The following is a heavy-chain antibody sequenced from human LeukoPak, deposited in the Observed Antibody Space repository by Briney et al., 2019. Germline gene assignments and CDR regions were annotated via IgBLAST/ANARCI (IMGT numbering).Heavy chain of an antibody. D-gene: IGHD4-23*01. V-gene: IGHV5-51*01. CDR1: GYSFTSYW. CDR3: ARLLPLYGGTLHRPHYFDY. J-gene: IGHJ4*02. CDR2: IYPGDSDT. Sequence: GESLKISCKGSGYSFTSYWIGWVRQMPGKGLEWMGIIYPGDSDTRYSPSFQGQVTISADKSISTAYLQWSSLKASDAAMYYCARLLPLYGGTLHRPHYFDYWGQGTLVTVSS.